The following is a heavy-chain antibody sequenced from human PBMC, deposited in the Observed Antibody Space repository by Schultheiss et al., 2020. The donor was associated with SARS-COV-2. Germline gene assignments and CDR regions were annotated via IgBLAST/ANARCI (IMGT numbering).Heavy chain of an antibody. CDR3: TKLWLWSGWD. J-gene: IGHJ4*02. V-gene: IGHV3-33*03. D-gene: IGHD3-3*01. CDR2: LWYDGTKK. CDR1: GLTFSSYG. Sequence: GESLKISCAASGLTFSSYGMHWVRQAPGKGLEWVAVLWYDGTKKYYADSVEGRFSISRDNSKNTLYLQMNNLRAEDTAVYYCTKLWLWSGWDWGQGTLVTVSS.